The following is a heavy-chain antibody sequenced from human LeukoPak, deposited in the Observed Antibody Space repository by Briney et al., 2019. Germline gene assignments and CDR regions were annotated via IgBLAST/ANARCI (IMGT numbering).Heavy chain of an antibody. CDR1: GFTVSSNY. Sequence: GGSLRLSCAASGFTVSSNYMSWVRQAPGKGLEWVSVIYSGGSTYYADSVKGRFTISRDNSKNTLYLQMNSLRAEDTAVYYCARGNYDSSGYYRYWGQGTLVTVSS. CDR2: IYSGGST. V-gene: IGHV3-66*01. J-gene: IGHJ4*02. CDR3: ARGNYDSSGYYRY. D-gene: IGHD3-22*01.